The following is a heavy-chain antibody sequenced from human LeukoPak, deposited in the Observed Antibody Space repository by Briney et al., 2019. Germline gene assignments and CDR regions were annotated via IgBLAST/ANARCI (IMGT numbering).Heavy chain of an antibody. V-gene: IGHV3-15*01. CDR1: GFTFSNAW. J-gene: IGHJ4*02. Sequence: GGSLRLSCAASGFTFSNAWMTWVRQAPGKGLEGVGRVKSKTDGGTTDYAAPVKGRFTISRDDSKNTLYLQMNSLKTEDTAVYYCTTVGWELRGYDYWGQGTLVTVST. CDR2: VKSKTDGGTT. D-gene: IGHD2-15*01. CDR3: TTVGWELRGYDY.